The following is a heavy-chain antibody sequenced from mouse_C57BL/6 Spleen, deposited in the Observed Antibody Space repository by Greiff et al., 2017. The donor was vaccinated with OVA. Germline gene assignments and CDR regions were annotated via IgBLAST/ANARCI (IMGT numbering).Heavy chain of an antibody. V-gene: IGHV1-50*01. Sequence: QVQLKQPGAELVKPGASVKLSCKASGYTFTSYWMQWVKQRPGQGLEWIGEIDPSDSYTNYNQKFKGKATLTVDTSSSTAYMQLSSLTSEDSAVYYCARRGIYYDYDGGFDYWGQGTTLTVSS. D-gene: IGHD2-4*01. CDR3: ARRGIYYDYDGGFDY. CDR2: IDPSDSYT. CDR1: GYTFTSYW. J-gene: IGHJ2*01.